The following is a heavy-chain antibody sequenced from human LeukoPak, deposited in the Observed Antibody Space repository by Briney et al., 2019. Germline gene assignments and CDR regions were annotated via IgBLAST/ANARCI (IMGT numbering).Heavy chain of an antibody. V-gene: IGHV4-30-2*01. CDR3: ARGHSEAWGNWFDP. CDR1: GGSISSGGYS. D-gene: IGHD1-26*01. CDR2: IYHSGST. Sequence: SSETLSLTCAVSGGSISSGGYSWSWIRQPPGKGLEWIGYIYHSGSTYYNPSLKSRVTISVDRSKNQFSLKLSSVTAAATAVYYCARGHSEAWGNWFDPWGQGTLVTVSS. J-gene: IGHJ5*02.